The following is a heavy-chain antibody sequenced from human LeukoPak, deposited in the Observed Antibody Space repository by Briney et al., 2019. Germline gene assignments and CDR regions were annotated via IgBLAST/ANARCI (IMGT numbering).Heavy chain of an antibody. D-gene: IGHD4-11*01. CDR2: TYYRSKWYN. CDR1: GDSVSSNSAA. CDR3: ARGMTTVTTASYYFDY. V-gene: IGHV6-1*01. J-gene: IGHJ4*02. Sequence: PSQTLSLTCAVSGDSVSSNSAAWNWIRQSQSRGLEWLGRTYYRSKWYNDYAVSVKSRITINPDTSKNQFSLQLNSVTPEDTAVYYCARGMTTVTTASYYFDYWGQGTLVTVSS.